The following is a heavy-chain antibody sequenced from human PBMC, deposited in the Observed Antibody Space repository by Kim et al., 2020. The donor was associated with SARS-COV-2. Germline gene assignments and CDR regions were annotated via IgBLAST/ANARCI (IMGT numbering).Heavy chain of an antibody. Sequence: SETLSLTCTVSGGSISSGDYYWSWIRQPPGKGLEWIGYIYYSGSTYYNPSLKSRVTISVDTSKNQFSLKLSSVTAADTAVYYCARDLSGRYGDPDYYFDYWGQGTLVTVSS. J-gene: IGHJ4*02. CDR3: ARDLSGRYGDPDYYFDY. D-gene: IGHD4-17*01. V-gene: IGHV4-30-4*01. CDR2: IYYSGST. CDR1: GGSISSGDYY.